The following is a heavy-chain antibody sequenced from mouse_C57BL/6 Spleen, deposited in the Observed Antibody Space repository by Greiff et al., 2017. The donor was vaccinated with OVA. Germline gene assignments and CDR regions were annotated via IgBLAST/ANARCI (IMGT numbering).Heavy chain of an antibody. CDR2: ICGVGST. Sequence: VKLVESGPGLVAPSQSLSISCTVSGFSFTSYGVDWVRQSPGKGLEWLGVICGVGSTNYNSALKSRLSISSVNSKSQVFVKTNGQQTDKTAMYYCAESYGNYPMDYWGQGTSVTVSS. CDR1: GFSFTSYG. V-gene: IGHV2-6*01. J-gene: IGHJ4*01. D-gene: IGHD2-1*01. CDR3: AESYGNYPMDY.